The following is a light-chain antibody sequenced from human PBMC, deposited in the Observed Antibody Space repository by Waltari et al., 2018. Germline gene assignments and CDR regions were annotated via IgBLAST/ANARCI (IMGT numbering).Light chain of an antibody. CDR3: CSFAGSYNFGV. J-gene: IGLJ3*02. Sequence: QFVLTQLRSVSGSLGHSVTISVTGTTSDFDTSKYFPWCQHHPGKAPKRLIYDVFKRPSGVPDRFSGSKAGNTASLTISGLQAEDEADYYCCSFAGSYNFGVFGGGTKLTVL. CDR2: DVF. V-gene: IGLV2-11*01. CDR1: TSDFDTSKY.